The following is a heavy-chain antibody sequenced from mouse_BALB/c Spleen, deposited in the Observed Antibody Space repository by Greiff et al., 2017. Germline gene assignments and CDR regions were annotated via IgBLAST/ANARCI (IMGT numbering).Heavy chain of an antibody. CDR3: ARERDGSSPFDY. CDR1: GYTFTDYN. D-gene: IGHD1-1*01. Sequence: VQLKESGPELVKPGASVKISCKASGYTFTDYNMHWVKQSHGKSLEWIGYIYPYNGGTGYNQKFKSKATLTADKSSSTAYMQLSSLTSEDSAVYYCARERDGSSPFDYWGQGTTLTVSS. J-gene: IGHJ2*01. V-gene: IGHV1S29*02. CDR2: IYPYNGGT.